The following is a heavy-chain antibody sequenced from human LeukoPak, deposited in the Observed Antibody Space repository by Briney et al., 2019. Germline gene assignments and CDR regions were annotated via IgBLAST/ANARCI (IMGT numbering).Heavy chain of an antibody. CDR1: GFTFNNYW. Sequence: PGGSLRLSCAASGFTFNNYWMAWVRQAPGKGLEWVANIKEDESAKHQADSVKGRFTISRDNARNSVYLQMSSLRGDDTAVYYCARDVGGSLDYWGQGTLVTVSS. D-gene: IGHD1-26*01. J-gene: IGHJ4*02. CDR3: ARDVGGSLDY. CDR2: IKEDESAK. V-gene: IGHV3-7*01.